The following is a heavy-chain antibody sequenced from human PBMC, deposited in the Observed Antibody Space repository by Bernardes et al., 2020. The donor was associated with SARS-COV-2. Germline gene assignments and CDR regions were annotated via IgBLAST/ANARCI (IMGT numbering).Heavy chain of an antibody. J-gene: IGHJ4*02. CDR1: GFTFSDYT. CDR2: INFVTGTI. Sequence: GGSLRLSRVVSGFTFSDYTMNWVRQAPGKVLAWLSYINFVTGTISYADSVKGRFTISGDNAKHSLFLQMNSLRAEETAVYYCARDRNYAFDYWGQGTLLTVSS. V-gene: IGHV3-48*04. CDR3: ARDRNYAFDY. D-gene: IGHD3-16*01.